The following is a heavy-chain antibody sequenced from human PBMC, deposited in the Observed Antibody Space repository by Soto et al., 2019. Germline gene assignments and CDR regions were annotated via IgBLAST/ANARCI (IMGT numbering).Heavy chain of an antibody. J-gene: IGHJ4*02. CDR2: ISYSGST. Sequence: SETLSLTCTVSGGSISSYYWSWIRQPPGKGLEWIGYISYSGSTNYNPSLKSRVTLSVDTSENQFFLNLISVTAADTAVYYCARGSGRFDYWGQGTLVTVS. CDR1: GGSISSYY. V-gene: IGHV4-59*08. CDR3: ARGSGRFDY.